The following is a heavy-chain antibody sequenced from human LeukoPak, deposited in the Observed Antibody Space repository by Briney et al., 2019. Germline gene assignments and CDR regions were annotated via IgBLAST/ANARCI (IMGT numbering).Heavy chain of an antibody. V-gene: IGHV3-7*01. Sequence: PGGSLRLSCAASGLTFSNFWMSWVRQAPGKGLEWVAHIKEDGSEKYYVDSVKGRFTISRDNAKNSLFLEMNSLRVEDTAIYYCVSWGSVSNYWGQGSLVTVSS. J-gene: IGHJ4*02. CDR2: IKEDGSEK. CDR3: VSWGSVSNY. D-gene: IGHD3-16*01. CDR1: GLTFSNFW.